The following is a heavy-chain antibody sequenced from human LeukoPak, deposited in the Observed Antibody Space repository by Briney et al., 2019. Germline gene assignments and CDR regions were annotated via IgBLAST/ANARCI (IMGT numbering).Heavy chain of an antibody. D-gene: IGHD2-2*02. CDR1: GYTFTSYF. CDR3: ARVLSMGVPAAINWFDP. J-gene: IGHJ5*02. CDR2: INPSGGST. Sequence: ASVKVSCKASGYTFTSYFMHWVRQAPGQGLEWMGIINPSGGSTNYAQKFQGRVTITADESTSTAYMELSSLRSEDTAVYYCARVLSMGVPAAINWFDPWGQGTLVTVSS. V-gene: IGHV1-46*01.